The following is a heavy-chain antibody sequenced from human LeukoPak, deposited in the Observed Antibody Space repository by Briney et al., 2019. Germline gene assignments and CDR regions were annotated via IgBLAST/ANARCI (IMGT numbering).Heavy chain of an antibody. D-gene: IGHD3-3*01. CDR2: IYSSGST. Sequence: SETLSLTCTVSGGSISSYYWSWIRQPPGKGLEWIGYIYSSGSTSYNPTLKSRVTISVDTSKNQFSLKLSSVTAADTAVYYCARQSVFGGYWGQGTLVTVSS. V-gene: IGHV4-59*01. J-gene: IGHJ4*02. CDR1: GGSISSYY. CDR3: ARQSVFGGY.